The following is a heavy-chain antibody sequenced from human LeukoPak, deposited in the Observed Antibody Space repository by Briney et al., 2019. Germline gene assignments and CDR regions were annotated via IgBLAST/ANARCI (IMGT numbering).Heavy chain of an antibody. J-gene: IGHJ5*02. D-gene: IGHD6-6*01. CDR3: ARHGASSSSYVWFDP. V-gene: IGHV4-34*01. Sequence: PSETLSLTCAVYGGSFSGYYWSWIRQPPGKGLEWIGEINHSGSTNYNPSLKSRVTISVDTSKNQFSLKLSSVTAADTAVYYCARHGASSSSYVWFDPWGQGTLVTVSS. CDR1: GGSFSGYY. CDR2: INHSGST.